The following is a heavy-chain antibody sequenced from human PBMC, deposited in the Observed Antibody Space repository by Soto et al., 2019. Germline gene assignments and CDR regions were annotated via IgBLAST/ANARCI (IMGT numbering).Heavy chain of an antibody. J-gene: IGHJ4*02. Sequence: SETLSLTCSVSGDSIINSGKYLFCIRRPPWKGLEWIGTMDYSGDTSYNPSLRSRVTISADTSKNQFSLRLSSVSVADTAVYYCARRPPLYASESSRFDIWGQGALVTVSS. CDR2: MDYSGDT. CDR3: ARRPPLYASESSRFDI. D-gene: IGHD3-10*01. CDR1: GDSIINSGKY. V-gene: IGHV4-39*01.